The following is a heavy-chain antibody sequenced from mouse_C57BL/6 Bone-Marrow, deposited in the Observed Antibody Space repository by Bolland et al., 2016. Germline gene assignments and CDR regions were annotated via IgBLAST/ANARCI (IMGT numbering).Heavy chain of an antibody. CDR2: PNYGTT. CDR3: ARAYYSNLYHAMDY. Sequence: PNYGTTSYNQKFKGKATLTVDQSSSTAYMQLNSLTSEDSAVYYCARAYYSNLYHAMDYWGQGTS. D-gene: IGHD2-5*01. V-gene: IGHV1-39*01. J-gene: IGHJ4*01.